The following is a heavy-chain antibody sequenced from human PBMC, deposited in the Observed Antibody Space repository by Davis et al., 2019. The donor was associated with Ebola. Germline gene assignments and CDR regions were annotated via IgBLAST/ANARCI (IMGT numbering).Heavy chain of an antibody. CDR3: AKDGDSSGYFLSGWFDP. CDR2: ISGSGGST. Sequence: GGSLRLSCAATGFTVRTYFMNWVRQAPGKGLEWVSAISGSGGSTYYADSVKGRFTISRDNSKNTLYLQMNSLRAEDTAVYYCAKDGDSSGYFLSGWFDPWGQGTLVTVSS. J-gene: IGHJ5*02. V-gene: IGHV3-23*01. CDR1: GFTVRTYF. D-gene: IGHD3-22*01.